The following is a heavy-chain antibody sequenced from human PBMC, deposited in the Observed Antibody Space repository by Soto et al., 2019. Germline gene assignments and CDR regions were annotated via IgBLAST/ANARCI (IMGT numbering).Heavy chain of an antibody. V-gene: IGHV1-69*05. CDR1: GGTFSRHA. CDR2: IIPMFGTT. Sequence: GASVKVSCKTSGGTFSRHAINWVRQAPGQGLEWMGGIIPMFGTTNYAQKLQGRVTMTRDTSTSTVYMELSSLRSEDTAVYYCARAKPASGITGTLFDYWGQGTLVTVSS. CDR3: ARAKPASGITGTLFDY. D-gene: IGHD1-7*01. J-gene: IGHJ4*02.